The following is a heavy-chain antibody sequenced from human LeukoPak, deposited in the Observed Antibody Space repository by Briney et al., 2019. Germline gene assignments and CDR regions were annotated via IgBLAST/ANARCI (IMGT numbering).Heavy chain of an antibody. CDR2: IWSDGSNR. Sequence: PGRSLRLSCVASGFIFSHYGMHWVRQAPGKGLEWVAVIWSDGSNRFYAGSVKGRFTISRDNSQNTVFLQMNSLRAEDTAMYYCARDAQRGFDYSNSLKYWGHGILVTVSP. V-gene: IGHV3-33*01. D-gene: IGHD4-11*01. J-gene: IGHJ4*01. CDR3: ARDAQRGFDYSNSLKY. CDR1: GFIFSHYG.